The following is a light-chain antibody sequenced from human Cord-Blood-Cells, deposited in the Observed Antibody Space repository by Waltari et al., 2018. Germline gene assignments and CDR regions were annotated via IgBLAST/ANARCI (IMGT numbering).Light chain of an antibody. CDR1: QGISSY. CDR3: QQYYSYPPT. V-gene: IGKV1-8*01. CDR2: PAS. Sequence: AIRMTQSPSSFSASTGDRVPIPCRASQGISSYLACYQQKPGKAPKLLIYPASTLQSGVPSRFSGSGSGTDFTLTISCLQSEDFATYYCQQYYSYPPTFGGGTKVEIK. J-gene: IGKJ4*01.